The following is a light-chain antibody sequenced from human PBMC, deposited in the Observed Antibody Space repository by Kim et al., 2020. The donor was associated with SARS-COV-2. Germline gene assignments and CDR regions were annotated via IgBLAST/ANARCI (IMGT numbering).Light chain of an antibody. V-gene: IGKV3-15*01. Sequence: AVLSVSPGERAPRSCRAHQGFSSNLAWYQHKPGQAPRLLIYGASTRATGIPARVSGSGSGTEFTLTISSLQSEDFAVYYCQQGAVFGPGTKVDIK. CDR1: QGFSSN. CDR3: QQGAV. CDR2: GAS. J-gene: IGKJ3*01.